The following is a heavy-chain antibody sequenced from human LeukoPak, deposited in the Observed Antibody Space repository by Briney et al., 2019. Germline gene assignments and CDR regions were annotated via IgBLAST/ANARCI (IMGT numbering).Heavy chain of an antibody. CDR3: AKGSAAAGILDY. Sequence: GGSLRLSCAASGFTFSSYAMSWVRQAPGKGLEWVSTIRGSGGSTYYADPVKGRFTISRDNSKNTLYLQMNSLRAEDTAVYYCAKGSAAAGILDYWGQGTLVTVSS. CDR1: GFTFSSYA. V-gene: IGHV3-23*01. D-gene: IGHD6-13*01. CDR2: IRGSGGST. J-gene: IGHJ4*02.